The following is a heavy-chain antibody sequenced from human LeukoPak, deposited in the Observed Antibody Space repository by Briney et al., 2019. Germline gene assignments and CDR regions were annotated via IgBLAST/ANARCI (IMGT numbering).Heavy chain of an antibody. CDR1: GFTFSNYW. CDR2: IKQDGSEK. CDR3: ARLGDSSGYDN. V-gene: IGHV3-7*04. D-gene: IGHD3-22*01. Sequence: GGSLRLSCAASGFTFSNYWMSWVRQAPGRGLEWVANIKQDGSEKYYVDSVKGRFSISRDNAKKSLYPQMSSLRAEDTAVYYCARLGDSSGYDNWGQGTLVTVSS. J-gene: IGHJ4*02.